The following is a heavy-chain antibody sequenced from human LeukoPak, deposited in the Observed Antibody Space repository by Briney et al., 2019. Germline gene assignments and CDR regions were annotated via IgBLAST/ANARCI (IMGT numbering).Heavy chain of an antibody. J-gene: IGHJ3*02. Sequence: ASVKVSCKATGFTFTNYDINWVRQATGQGLEWMGWMNPINGNTGYAQKFQGRVTMTRDTSISTAYMELRSLRSEDTAVYYCARDLTDYDFWSTTRSGAFDIWGQGTMVTVSS. CDR3: ARDLTDYDFWSTTRSGAFDI. CDR1: GFTFTNYD. V-gene: IGHV1-8*01. CDR2: MNPINGNT. D-gene: IGHD3-3*01.